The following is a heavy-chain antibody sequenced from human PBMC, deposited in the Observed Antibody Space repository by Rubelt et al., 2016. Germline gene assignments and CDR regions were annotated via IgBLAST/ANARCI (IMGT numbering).Heavy chain of an antibody. J-gene: IGHJ4*02. CDR2: TNYRFRWYK. V-gene: IGHV6-1*01. CDR1: GDSVSSYSAA. CDR3: AGGEVGAIDY. Sequence: QVQLQQSGPGLVKPSQTLSLTCAISGDSVSSYSAAWNWIRQSPSRGLEWLGRTNYRFRWYKDYAVSVKSRITINPDTSKNQFSLQLNSVSSEDTAVYYCAGGEVGAIDYWGQGTLVTVSS. D-gene: IGHD1-26*01.